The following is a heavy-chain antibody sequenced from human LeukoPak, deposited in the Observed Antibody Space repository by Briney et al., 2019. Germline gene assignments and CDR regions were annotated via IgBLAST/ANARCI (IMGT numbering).Heavy chain of an antibody. Sequence: PGAPLQISCKGSGYRFADYWIAWVRQVPGQGLEWMGIIYPDDSDTRYSPSFLGQVTISADKSISTAYLQWSSLKASDTAMYYCARPVEMATSPFDYWGQGTLVTVSS. V-gene: IGHV5-51*01. CDR3: ARPVEMATSPFDY. J-gene: IGHJ4*02. D-gene: IGHD5-24*01. CDR1: GYRFADYW. CDR2: IYPDDSDT.